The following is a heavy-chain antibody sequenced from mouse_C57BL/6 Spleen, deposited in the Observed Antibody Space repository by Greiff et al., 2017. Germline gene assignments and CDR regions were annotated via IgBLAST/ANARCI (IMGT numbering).Heavy chain of an antibody. CDR2: IYPGDGDT. D-gene: IGHD2-3*01. CDR3: ARCGYYRYWYFDV. CDR1: GYAFSSSW. V-gene: IGHV1-82*01. Sequence: QVQLQQSGPELVKPGASVKIPCKASGYAFSSSWMNWVKQRPGKGLEWIGRIYPGDGDTNYNGKFKGKATLTADKSSSTAYMQLSSLTSEDSAVYFCARCGYYRYWYFDVWGTGTTVTVSS. J-gene: IGHJ1*03.